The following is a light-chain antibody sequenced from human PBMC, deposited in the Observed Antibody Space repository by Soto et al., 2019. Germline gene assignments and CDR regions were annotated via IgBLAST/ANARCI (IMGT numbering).Light chain of an antibody. CDR2: DAS. J-gene: IGKJ3*01. CDR3: QQYNNWPPFT. V-gene: IGKV3-15*01. CDR1: QSVGSK. Sequence: EIVMTQSPATLSVSPGERASLSCRASQSVGSKLAWYQHKPGQAPRLLIYDASTRATGFPARFSGSGSGTEFTLTIGSLHPEDSAVYYCQQYNNWPPFTFGPGTKGDIK.